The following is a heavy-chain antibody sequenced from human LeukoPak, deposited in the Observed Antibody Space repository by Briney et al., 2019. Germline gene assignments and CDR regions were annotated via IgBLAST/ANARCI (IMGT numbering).Heavy chain of an antibody. V-gene: IGHV3-33*01. J-gene: IGHJ4*02. D-gene: IGHD2-8*02. CDR3: ARDSMLGYCTGGTCFVFDS. Sequence: PGGSLTLSCAASGFTFSSYGMHWVRQAPGKGLEWVAVIWYDGRNKYYGDSVKGRFTISRDNSKNTLYLEMNGLRDEDTAVYYCARDSMLGYCTGGTCFVFDSWGQGTLVTVSS. CDR2: IWYDGRNK. CDR1: GFTFSSYG.